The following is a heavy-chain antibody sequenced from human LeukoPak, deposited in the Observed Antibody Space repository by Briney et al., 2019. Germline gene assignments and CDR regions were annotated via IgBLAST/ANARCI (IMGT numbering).Heavy chain of an antibody. V-gene: IGHV3-23*01. D-gene: IGHD6-13*01. J-gene: IGHJ4*02. CDR3: AKEAVAAAGPFDY. CDR1: GFTFSSYA. Sequence: PGGFLRLSCAASGFTFSSYAMSWVRQAPGKGLEWVSSISGSGGSIYYADSVKGRFTISRDNSKSTLYLQMNSLRAEDTAIYYCAKEAVAAAGPFDYWGQGTLVTVSS. CDR2: ISGSGGSI.